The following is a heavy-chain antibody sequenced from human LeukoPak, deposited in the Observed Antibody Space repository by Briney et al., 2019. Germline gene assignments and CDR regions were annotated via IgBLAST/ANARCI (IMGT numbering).Heavy chain of an antibody. CDR3: ARGELGYYDSTGYYWEADYFDY. CDR1: GFTVSSNY. V-gene: IGHV3-66*01. D-gene: IGHD3-22*01. CDR2: IYSGGNT. Sequence: GGPLRLSCAASGFTVSSNYMSRVRQAPGKGLEWVSLIYSGGNTYYADSVKGRFTISRDNSKNTLYLQMNSLRAEDTAVYYCARGELGYYDSTGYYWEADYFDYWGQGTLVTVSS. J-gene: IGHJ4*02.